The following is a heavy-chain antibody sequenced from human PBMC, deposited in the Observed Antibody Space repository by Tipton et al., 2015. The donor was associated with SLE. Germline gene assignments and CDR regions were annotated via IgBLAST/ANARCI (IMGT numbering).Heavy chain of an antibody. CDR3: ARVGYCSSTSCSYNWFDP. Sequence: QSGAEVKKPGESLKISCKGSGYSFTSYWIGWVRQMPGKGLEWMGIIYPGDSDTRYSPSFQGQVTISADKSISTAYLQWSSLKASDTAMYYCARVGYCSSTSCSYNWFDPWGQGTLVTVSS. CDR1: GYSFTSYW. V-gene: IGHV5-51*03. CDR2: IYPGDSDT. D-gene: IGHD2-2*01. J-gene: IGHJ5*02.